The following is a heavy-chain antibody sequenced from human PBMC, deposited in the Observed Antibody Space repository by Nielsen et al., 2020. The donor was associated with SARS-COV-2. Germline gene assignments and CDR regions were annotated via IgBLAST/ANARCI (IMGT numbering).Heavy chain of an antibody. J-gene: IGHJ4*02. V-gene: IGHV3-23*01. D-gene: IGHD3-3*01. CDR3: AKDLSRDSATIFGVVIAPAFDY. CDR1: GFTFRRYA. Sequence: ESLKISCAVSGFTFRRYAMSWVRRAPGKGLEWVSAISASGSSTCYGDAVKGRFTISRDNAINTLYLQMNSLRAEDTAVYYCAKDLSRDSATIFGVVIAPAFDYWGQGTLVTVSS. CDR2: ISASGSST.